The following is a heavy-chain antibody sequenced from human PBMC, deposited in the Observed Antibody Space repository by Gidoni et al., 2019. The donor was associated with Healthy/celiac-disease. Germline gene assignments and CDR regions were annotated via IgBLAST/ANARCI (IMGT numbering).Heavy chain of an antibody. J-gene: IGHJ3*02. CDR2: ISSSSSTI. D-gene: IGHD3-22*01. Sequence: EVQLVESGGGLVQPGGSLRLSCAAPGFTFSSYSMNWVRQAPGKGLEWVSYISSSSSTIYYADSVKGRFTISRDNAKNSLYLQMNSLRAEDTAVYYCARETYYYDSSGSFDIWGQGTMVTVSS. V-gene: IGHV3-48*01. CDR1: GFTFSSYS. CDR3: ARETYYYDSSGSFDI.